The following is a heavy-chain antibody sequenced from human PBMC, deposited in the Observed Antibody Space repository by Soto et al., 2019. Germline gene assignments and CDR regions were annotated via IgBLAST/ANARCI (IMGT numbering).Heavy chain of an antibody. CDR1: GYTFTNHW. Sequence: PGESLKISCKGSGYTFTNHWIDWVRQMPGKGLEWMGIIYPGDSDTRYHPSLQGQVTISVDKSISTAYLQWSSLKASDTAMYYCVRSNSPGYVDVWGQGTTVTVSS. J-gene: IGHJ6*02. V-gene: IGHV5-51*01. CDR3: VRSNSPGYVDV. CDR2: IYPGDSDT. D-gene: IGHD5-18*01.